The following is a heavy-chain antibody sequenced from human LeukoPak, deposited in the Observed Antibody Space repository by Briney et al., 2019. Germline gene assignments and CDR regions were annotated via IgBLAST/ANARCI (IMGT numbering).Heavy chain of an antibody. D-gene: IGHD3-22*01. CDR2: IYYSGST. Sequence: SETLSLTCTVSGGSISISSDYWGWIRQPPGKGLEWIGYIYYSGSTNYNPSLKSRVTISVDTSKNQFSLKLSSVTAADTAVYYCARLNSGTRYYYDSSGYSGGYGMDVWGQGTTVTVSS. J-gene: IGHJ6*02. CDR3: ARLNSGTRYYYDSSGYSGGYGMDV. CDR1: GGSISISSDY. V-gene: IGHV4-61*05.